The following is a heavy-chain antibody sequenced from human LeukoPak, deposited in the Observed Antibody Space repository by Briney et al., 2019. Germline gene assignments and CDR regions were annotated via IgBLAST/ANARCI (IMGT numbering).Heavy chain of an antibody. Sequence: PGGSLRLSCAVSGITFSTYGMSWVRQAPGKGLEWVSAIGGSGGGTYYADSVKGRFTISRDNSKNTLYLQMNSLRAEDTAVYYCAKRGSGWYEDYYYYMDVWGKGTTVTISS. V-gene: IGHV3-23*01. CDR2: IGGSGGGT. CDR3: AKRGSGWYEDYYYYMDV. D-gene: IGHD6-19*01. J-gene: IGHJ6*03. CDR1: GITFSTYG.